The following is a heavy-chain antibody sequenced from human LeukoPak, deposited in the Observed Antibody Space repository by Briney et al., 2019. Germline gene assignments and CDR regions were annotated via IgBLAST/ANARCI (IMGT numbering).Heavy chain of an antibody. V-gene: IGHV3-30*04. CDR1: GFTFSSYV. J-gene: IGHJ6*03. Sequence: GGSLRLSCAASGFTFSSYVMHWVRQAPGKGLEWVAIISYDGSNEYYADSVKGRFTISRDNSKNTLYLQMNSLRAADTAVYYCARAESSGFPYYYYYYMDVWGKGTTVTVSS. D-gene: IGHD3-10*01. CDR3: ARAESSGFPYYYYYYMDV. CDR2: ISYDGSNE.